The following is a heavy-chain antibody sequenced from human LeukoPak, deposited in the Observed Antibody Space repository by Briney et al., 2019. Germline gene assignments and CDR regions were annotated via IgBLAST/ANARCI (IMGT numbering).Heavy chain of an antibody. Sequence: GGSLRLSCAASGFTFSSYSMNWVRQAPGKGLEWVSRINSDGSSTSYADSVKGRFTISRDNAKNTLYLQMNSLRAEDTAVYYCARDRLHTSGFDYWGQGTLVTVSS. J-gene: IGHJ4*02. D-gene: IGHD6-6*01. V-gene: IGHV3-74*01. CDR1: GFTFSSYS. CDR2: INSDGSST. CDR3: ARDRLHTSGFDY.